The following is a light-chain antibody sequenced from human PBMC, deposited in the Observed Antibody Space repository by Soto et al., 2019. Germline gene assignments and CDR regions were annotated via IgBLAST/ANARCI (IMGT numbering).Light chain of an antibody. CDR3: QQYDKWPPT. Sequence: EIVMTQSPATLSVSPGERTTLSCRASQSVSRILAWYQQKPGQAPRLLIYGASTRATGIPVRFSGSGSGTEFTLTISNLQSEDFAVYYCQQYDKWPPTFGQGTKVDNK. CDR1: QSVSRI. CDR2: GAS. J-gene: IGKJ1*01. V-gene: IGKV3-15*01.